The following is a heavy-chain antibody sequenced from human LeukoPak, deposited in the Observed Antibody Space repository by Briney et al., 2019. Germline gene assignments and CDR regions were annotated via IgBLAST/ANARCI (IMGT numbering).Heavy chain of an antibody. CDR2: IRQDGNDK. Sequence: GGSLRLSCAASGFTVSSNYMSWVRQAPGKGLEWVANIRQDGNDKKYVDSVKGRFTISRDNAKNSLYLQMNNLRAEDTAVYYCARDWRAMNAFDVWGQGTMVTVSS. V-gene: IGHV3-7*01. J-gene: IGHJ3*01. D-gene: IGHD5-18*01. CDR3: ARDWRAMNAFDV. CDR1: GFTVSSNY.